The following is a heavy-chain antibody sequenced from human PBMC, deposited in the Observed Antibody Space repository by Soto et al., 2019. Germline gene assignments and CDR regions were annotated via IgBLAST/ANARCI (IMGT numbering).Heavy chain of an antibody. V-gene: IGHV3-66*01. CDR2: IYSGGST. Sequence: EVQLVESGGGLVQPGGSLRLSCAASGFTVSSNYMSWVRQAPGKGLEWVSVIYSGGSTYYADSVKGRFTISRDNSTNTLYLQMNSMRAEDTAVYYCARGRRYCNNGVCYYYYYYGMDVWGQGTTVTVSS. CDR1: GFTVSSNY. CDR3: ARGRRYCNNGVCYYYYYYGMDV. D-gene: IGHD2-8*01. J-gene: IGHJ6*02.